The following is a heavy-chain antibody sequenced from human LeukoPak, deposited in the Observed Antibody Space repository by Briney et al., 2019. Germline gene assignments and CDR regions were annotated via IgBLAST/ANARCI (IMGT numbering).Heavy chain of an antibody. CDR1: GFTFSGSA. D-gene: IGHD3-16*02. J-gene: IGHJ6*02. CDR2: ISGSGGST. CDR3: AKVHYDYVWGSYRPLYYYGMDV. V-gene: IGHV3-23*01. Sequence: PGGSLRLSCAASGFTFSGSAMHWVRQAPGKGLEWVSAISGSGGSTYYADSVKGRFTISRDNSKNTLYLQMNSLRAEDTAVYYCAKVHYDYVWGSYRPLYYYGMDVWGQGTTVTVSS.